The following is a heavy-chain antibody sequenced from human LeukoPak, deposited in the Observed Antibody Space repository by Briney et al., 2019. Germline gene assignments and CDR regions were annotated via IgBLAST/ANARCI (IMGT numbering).Heavy chain of an antibody. V-gene: IGHV1-69*13. Sequence: VKVSCKASGGTFSSYAISWVRQAPGQGLEWMGGIIPIFGTANYAQKFQGRVTITADKSTSTAYMELSSLRSEDTAVYYCARDRGNTVFYYYYMDVWGKGTTDTVSS. CDR3: ARDRGNTVFYYYYMDV. CDR1: GGTFSSYA. CDR2: IIPIFGTA. D-gene: IGHD3-10*01. J-gene: IGHJ6*03.